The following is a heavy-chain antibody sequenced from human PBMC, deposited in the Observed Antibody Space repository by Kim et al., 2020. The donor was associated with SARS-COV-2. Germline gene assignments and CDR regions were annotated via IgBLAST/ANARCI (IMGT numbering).Heavy chain of an antibody. Sequence: ASVKVSCKASGYTFTSYDINWVRQATGQGLEWMGWMNPNSGNTGYAQKFQGRVTMTRNTSISTAYMELSSLRSEDTAVYYCARDSMVRGVIINYYYYGMDVWGQGTTVTVSS. J-gene: IGHJ6*02. CDR1: GYTFTSYD. D-gene: IGHD3-10*01. CDR3: ARDSMVRGVIINYYYYGMDV. V-gene: IGHV1-8*01. CDR2: MNPNSGNT.